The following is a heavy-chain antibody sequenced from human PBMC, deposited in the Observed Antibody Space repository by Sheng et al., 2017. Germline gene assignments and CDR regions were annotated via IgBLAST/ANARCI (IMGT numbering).Heavy chain of an antibody. CDR2: INHSGST. CDR1: GGSFSGYY. Sequence: QVQLQQWGAGLLKPSETLSLTCAVYGGSFSGYYWSWIRQPPGKGLEWIGEINHSGSTNYNPSLKSRVTISVDTSKNQFSLKLSSVTAADTAVYYCARHLGRLHSSNWYWFDPGAREPWSTVSX. V-gene: IGHV4-34*01. CDR3: ARHLGRLHSSNWYWFDP. J-gene: IGHJ5*02. D-gene: IGHD6-13*01.